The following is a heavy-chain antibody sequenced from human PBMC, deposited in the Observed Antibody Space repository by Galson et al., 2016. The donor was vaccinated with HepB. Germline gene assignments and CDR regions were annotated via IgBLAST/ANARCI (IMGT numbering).Heavy chain of an antibody. Sequence: QSGADVTKPGESLKISCKGSGYSFTDHWIAWVRQMPGKGLEWMGVIFPGDSDTRYSPSFEGQVTVSADESISTAYLQWSSLKASDTAMYFCARLVRECHGTNFYYYYYMDHWGKGTTVTVSS. CDR2: IFPGDSDT. CDR3: ARLVRECHGTNFYYYYYMDH. CDR1: GYSFTDHW. J-gene: IGHJ6*03. V-gene: IGHV5-51*01. D-gene: IGHD1-14*01.